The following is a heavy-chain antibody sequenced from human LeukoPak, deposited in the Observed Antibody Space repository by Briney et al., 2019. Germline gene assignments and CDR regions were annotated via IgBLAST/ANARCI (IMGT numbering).Heavy chain of an antibody. CDR1: GFTFSNYA. Sequence: GGSLRLSCAASGFTFSNYAMNWVRQAPGKGLEWVSGITGGAGSTYYADSVKGRFTISRDNSKNTLYLQMNSLRAEDTAVYYCARDTQQLASRGDYWGQGTLVTVSS. J-gene: IGHJ4*02. CDR3: ARDTQQLASRGDY. V-gene: IGHV3-23*01. D-gene: IGHD6-13*01. CDR2: ITGGAGST.